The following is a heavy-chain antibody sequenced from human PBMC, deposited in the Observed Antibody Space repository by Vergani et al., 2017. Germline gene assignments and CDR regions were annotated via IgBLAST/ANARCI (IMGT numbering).Heavy chain of an antibody. D-gene: IGHD6-13*01. CDR1: GGTFSSYA. CDR2: IIPIFGTA. CDR3: ASSVRVRVGHSGAAARRDAFDI. Sequence: QVQLVQSGAEVKKPGSSVKVSCKASGGTFSSYAISWVRQAPGQGLEWMGGIIPIFGTANYAQKFQGRVTITADKSTSTAYMELSSLRSEDTAVYYCASSVRVRVGHSGAAARRDAFDIWGQGTMVTVSS. V-gene: IGHV1-69*06. J-gene: IGHJ3*02.